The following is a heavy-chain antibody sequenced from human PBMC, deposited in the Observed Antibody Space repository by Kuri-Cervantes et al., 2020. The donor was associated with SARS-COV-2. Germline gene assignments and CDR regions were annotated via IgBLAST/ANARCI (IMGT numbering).Heavy chain of an antibody. CDR1: GYTFTSYD. CDR3: ARGGAYDFWSGYYYEGIPFDY. CDR2: MNPNSGNT. D-gene: IGHD3-3*01. V-gene: IGHV1-8*03. J-gene: IGHJ4*02. Sequence: ASVKVSCKASGYTFTSYDINWVRQATGQGLEWTGWMNPNSGNTGYAQKFQGRVTITRSTSISTAYMELSSLRSEDTAVYYCARGGAYDFWSGYYYEGIPFDYWGQGTLVTVSS.